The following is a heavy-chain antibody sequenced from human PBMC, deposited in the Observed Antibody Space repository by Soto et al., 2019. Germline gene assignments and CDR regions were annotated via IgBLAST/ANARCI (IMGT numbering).Heavy chain of an antibody. CDR2: IYYSGST. CDR1: GGSISSYY. D-gene: IGHD2-8*01. V-gene: IGHV4-59*01. Sequence: SETLSLTCTVSGGSISSYYWSWIRQPPGKGLEWIGYIYYSGSTNYNPSLKSRVTISVDTSKNQFSLKLSSVTAADTAVYYCARDNRMLRTGFDPWGQGTMVTVYS. CDR3: ARDNRMLRTGFDP. J-gene: IGHJ5*02.